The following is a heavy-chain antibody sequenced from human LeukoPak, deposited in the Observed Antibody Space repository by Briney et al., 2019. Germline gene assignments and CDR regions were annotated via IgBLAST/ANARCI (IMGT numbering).Heavy chain of an antibody. Sequence: PGGSLRLFCAASVFTFNSYTMRWVREAPGKGLVGVSSISSSGNYIYHADSVKGRFTISRDDAQNSVYLQMNSLKDEDTAVYYCARSRSSSPYDKNLNFWGQGTLVIVSS. J-gene: IGHJ4*02. CDR2: ISSSGNYI. CDR1: VFTFNSYT. V-gene: IGHV3-21*01. D-gene: IGHD6-6*01. CDR3: ARSRSSSPYDKNLNF.